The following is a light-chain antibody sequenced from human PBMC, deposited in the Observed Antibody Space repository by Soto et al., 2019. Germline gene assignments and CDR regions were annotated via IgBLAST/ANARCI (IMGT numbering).Light chain of an antibody. J-gene: IGKJ5*01. CDR3: QQRSNWLT. Sequence: EIVLTQSPATLSFSPGERATLSCRASQSVSSYLAWYQQKPGQAPRLLIYDASNRATGIPARFSGSGSGTDFTLTISSLEPEDFAVYYCQQRSNWLTFGQGTRLEI. V-gene: IGKV3-11*01. CDR1: QSVSSY. CDR2: DAS.